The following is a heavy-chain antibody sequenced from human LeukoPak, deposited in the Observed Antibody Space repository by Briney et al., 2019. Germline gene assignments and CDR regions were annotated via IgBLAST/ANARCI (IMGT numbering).Heavy chain of an antibody. CDR1: GFTFSSHW. D-gene: IGHD4-17*01. CDR2: INGDGSNT. J-gene: IGHJ3*02. V-gene: IGHV3-74*03. Sequence: GGSLRLSCAASGFTFSSHWMHWVRQAPGKGLVWVSRINGDGSNTTYADSVKGRFTISRDNSKNTLFLQVNSLRGEDTAVYYCSGDPNGDYVGAFDMWGPGTMVTVSS. CDR3: SGDPNGDYVGAFDM.